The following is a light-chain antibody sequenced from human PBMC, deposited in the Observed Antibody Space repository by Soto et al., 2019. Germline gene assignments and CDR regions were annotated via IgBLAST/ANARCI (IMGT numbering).Light chain of an antibody. CDR3: QQNYDTPQT. Sequence: DIQLTQSPSSLSASVGDRVTITCRASQSISSYLNWYQQKPGKAPKLLIYDASSLQSGVPSRYSGSGSGTDFTLTITSLQPEDFATYYCQQNYDTPQTFGQGTKVDSK. CDR2: DAS. J-gene: IGKJ1*01. CDR1: QSISSY. V-gene: IGKV1-39*01.